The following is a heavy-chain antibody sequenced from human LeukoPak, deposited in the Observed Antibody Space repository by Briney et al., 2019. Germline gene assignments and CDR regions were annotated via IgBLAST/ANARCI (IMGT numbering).Heavy chain of an antibody. D-gene: IGHD3-22*01. CDR2: FYHSGST. V-gene: IGHV4-38-2*01. CDR3: ARGGNTDFSDSSGSNGDY. J-gene: IGHJ4*02. Sequence: PSETLSLTCAVSAYSIGSGYYWGWIRQPPGKGLEWIGSFYHSGSTYYNPSLKSRVTISVDTSKNQFSLKLSSVTAADTAVYYCARGGNTDFSDSSGSNGDYWGQGTLVTVSS. CDR1: AYSIGSGYY.